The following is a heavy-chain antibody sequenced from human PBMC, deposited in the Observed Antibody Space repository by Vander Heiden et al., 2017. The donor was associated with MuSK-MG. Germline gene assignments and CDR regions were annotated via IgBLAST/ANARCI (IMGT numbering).Heavy chain of an antibody. V-gene: IGHV3-30-3*01. D-gene: IGHD6-19*01. Sequence: QVQLVESGGGVVQPGMSLRLSCAASGFTFRSHGMHWVRQAPGKGLEWVAVISYDGSKKDYADSVKGRFTISRDNSKNTLNLQMNSLRAEDTAVYYCARDISGRYAWDYWGQGTLVTVSS. CDR1: GFTFRSHG. J-gene: IGHJ4*02. CDR3: ARDISGRYAWDY. CDR2: ISYDGSKK.